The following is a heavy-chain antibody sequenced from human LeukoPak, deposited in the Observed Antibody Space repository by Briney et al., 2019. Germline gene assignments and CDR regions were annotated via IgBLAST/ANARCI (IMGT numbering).Heavy chain of an antibody. CDR2: IYYSGST. V-gene: IGHV4-59*01. J-gene: IGHJ4*02. Sequence: PSETLSLTCTVSGGSISSYYWSWIWQPPGKGLERIGYIYYSGSTNYNPSLKSRVTISVDTSKNQFSLKLSSVTAADTAVYYCARGSSSGYSSPIDYWGQGTLVTVSS. CDR1: GGSISSYY. D-gene: IGHD6-13*01. CDR3: ARGSSSGYSSPIDY.